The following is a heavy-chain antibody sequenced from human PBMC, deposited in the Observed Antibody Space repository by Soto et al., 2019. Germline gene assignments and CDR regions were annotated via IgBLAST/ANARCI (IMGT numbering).Heavy chain of an antibody. V-gene: IGHV4-4*02. CDR2: VSHSGNT. CDR1: GVSISSGAC. D-gene: IGHD2-2*01. Sequence: HVQLQESGPGLVKASETLSLTCAVSGVSISSGACWSCVRQSPGKGLQWIGEVSHSGNTRNNPSLKSRVTMSVDKSQNQFSLKLMSVTAADTATYYCARDSRTGCSSTDCYRSWGRGSLVTVSS. CDR3: ARDSRTGCSSTDCYRS. J-gene: IGHJ5*02.